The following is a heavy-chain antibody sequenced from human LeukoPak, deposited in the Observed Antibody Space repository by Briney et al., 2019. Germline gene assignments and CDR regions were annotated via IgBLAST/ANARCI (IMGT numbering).Heavy chain of an antibody. D-gene: IGHD3-10*01. CDR3: ARDRSHWYFDL. CDR1: GFTFSSYS. CDR2: ISSSSSYI. V-gene: IGHV3-21*01. J-gene: IGHJ2*01. Sequence: GGSLRLSCAASGFTFSSYSMNWVRQAPGKGLEWVSSISSSSSYIYYADSVKGRFTISRDNAKNSLYLQMNSLRAEDTAVYYCARDRSHWYFDLWGRGTLVTVSS.